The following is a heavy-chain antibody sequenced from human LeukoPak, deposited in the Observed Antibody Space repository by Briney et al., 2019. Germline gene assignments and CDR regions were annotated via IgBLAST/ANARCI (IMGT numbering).Heavy chain of an antibody. V-gene: IGHV1-18*01. CDR1: GYTFTSYG. Sequence: ASVKVSCKASGYTFTSYGISWVLQAPGQGLEWMGWISAYNGNTNYAQKLQGRVTMTTDTSTSTAYMELRSLRSDDTAVYYCARAGYCSGGSCFGGLYYYYYMDVWGKGTTVTVSS. J-gene: IGHJ6*03. D-gene: IGHD2-15*01. CDR3: ARAGYCSGGSCFGGLYYYYYMDV. CDR2: ISAYNGNT.